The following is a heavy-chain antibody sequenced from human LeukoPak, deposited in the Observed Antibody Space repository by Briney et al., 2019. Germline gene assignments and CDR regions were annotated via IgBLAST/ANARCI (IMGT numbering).Heavy chain of an antibody. Sequence: SETLSLTCTVSGGSISSYYWSWIRQPPGKGLERIWYIYYSGSTNYNPSVKSRVTISVDTSKNQFSLKLSSVTAADTAVYYCARTVDSSSSAAPYDYWGQGTLVTVSS. CDR2: IYYSGST. CDR1: GGSISSYY. CDR3: ARTVDSSSSAAPYDY. J-gene: IGHJ4*02. D-gene: IGHD6-6*01. V-gene: IGHV4-59*01.